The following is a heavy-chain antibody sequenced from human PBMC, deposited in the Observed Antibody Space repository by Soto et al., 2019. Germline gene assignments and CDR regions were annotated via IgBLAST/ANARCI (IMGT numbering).Heavy chain of an antibody. CDR1: GGTFSSYT. D-gene: IGHD4-4*01. Sequence: SVKVSCKASGGTFSSYTISWLRQAPGQGLEWMGRIIPILGIANYAQKSQGRVTITADKSTSTAYMELSSLRSEDTAVYYCATDRTTVTTSHAFDIWGQGTMDPVSS. V-gene: IGHV1-69*04. J-gene: IGHJ3*02. CDR2: IIPILGIA. CDR3: ATDRTTVTTSHAFDI.